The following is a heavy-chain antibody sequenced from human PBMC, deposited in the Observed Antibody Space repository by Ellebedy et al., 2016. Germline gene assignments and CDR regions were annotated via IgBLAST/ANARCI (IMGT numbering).Heavy chain of an antibody. D-gene: IGHD5-18*01. V-gene: IGHV4-61*01. Sequence: SETLSLTCTVSGGSVSSGSYYWSWIRQPPGKGLEWIGYIYYSGSTNYNPSLKSRVTISVDTSKNQLSLKLSSVTAADTAVYYWARVSPIQLWSSDYYYGMDVWGQGTTVTVSS. CDR3: ARVSPIQLWSSDYYYGMDV. J-gene: IGHJ6*02. CDR2: IYYSGST. CDR1: GGSVSSGSYY.